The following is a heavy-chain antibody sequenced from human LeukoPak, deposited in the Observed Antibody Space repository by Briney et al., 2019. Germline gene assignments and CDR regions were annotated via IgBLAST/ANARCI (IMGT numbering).Heavy chain of an antibody. D-gene: IGHD4-23*01. CDR2: IWYDGSNK. V-gene: IGHV3-33*01. CDR1: GFTFSSYG. CDR3: AREHDDGGNTLDAFDI. Sequence: GGSLRLSCAASGFTFSSYGMHWVRQAPGKGLEWAAVIWYDGSNKYYADSVKGRFTISRDNSKNTLYLQMNSLRAEDTAEYYCAREHDDGGNTLDAFDIWGQGTMVTVSS. J-gene: IGHJ3*02.